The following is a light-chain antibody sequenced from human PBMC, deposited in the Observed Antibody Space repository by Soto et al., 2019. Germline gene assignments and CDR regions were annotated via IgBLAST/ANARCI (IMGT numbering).Light chain of an antibody. CDR2: DTS. J-gene: IGKJ4*01. CDR3: QQFSSYPLT. CDR1: QSVSSSY. V-gene: IGKV3-20*01. Sequence: EIVLTHSPGTLSLSPWETATLSCRASQSVSSSYLAWYQQKPGQSPRLLIYDTSNRATGIPARFIGSGSGTDFTLTISRLEPEDFAVYYCQQFSSYPLTFGGGTKVDI.